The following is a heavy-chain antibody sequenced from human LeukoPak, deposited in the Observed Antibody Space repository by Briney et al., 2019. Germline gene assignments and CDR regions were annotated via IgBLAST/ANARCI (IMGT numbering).Heavy chain of an antibody. V-gene: IGHV1-69*13. CDR2: ITAIFRTT. D-gene: IGHD3-22*01. Sequence: ASVKVSCKTSGGTFNSYAISWVRQAPGQGLEWMGGITAIFRTTNYAQKFLGRVTITADESMSTVYMELSSLRSEDTAVYYCARHSGYHSTMYLDYWGQGTLVTVSS. CDR1: GGTFNSYA. CDR3: ARHSGYHSTMYLDY. J-gene: IGHJ4*02.